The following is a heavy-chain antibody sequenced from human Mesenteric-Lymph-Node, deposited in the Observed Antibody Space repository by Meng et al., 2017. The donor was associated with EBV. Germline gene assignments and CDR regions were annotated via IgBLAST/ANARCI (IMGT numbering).Heavy chain of an antibody. J-gene: IGHJ4*02. CDR2: INHSGST. V-gene: IGHV4-34*01. CDR1: GGSFSGYY. Sequence: QVQLQQGGAALLKPSETLSLTCAGDGGSFSGYYWSWIRQPPGKGLEWIGEINHSGSTNYNPSLKSRVTISVDTSKNQFSLKLSSVTAADTAVYYCARRGKVGAGYWGQGTLVTVSS. CDR3: ARRGKVGAGY. D-gene: IGHD1-26*01.